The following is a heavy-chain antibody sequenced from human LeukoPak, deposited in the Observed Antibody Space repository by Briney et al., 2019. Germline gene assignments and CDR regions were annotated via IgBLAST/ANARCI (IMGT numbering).Heavy chain of an antibody. Sequence: PGGSLRLSCAASGFTLRSYWMTWVRQAPGKGLEWVASINQDGSEKNYVDSVKGRFTISRDNAENSLYLQMNSLRDEDTAVYYCARTRLSCDCWGQGTQVTVSS. CDR1: GFTLRSYW. CDR2: INQDGSEK. J-gene: IGHJ4*02. V-gene: IGHV3-7*01. CDR3: ARTRLSCDC.